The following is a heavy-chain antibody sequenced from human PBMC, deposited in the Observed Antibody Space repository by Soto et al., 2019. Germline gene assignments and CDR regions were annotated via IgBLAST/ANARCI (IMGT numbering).Heavy chain of an antibody. CDR1: RFTFSDFA. J-gene: IGHJ5*01. D-gene: IGHD1-26*01. Sequence: DVQLLESGGGLVQPGGSLTLSCAASRFTFSDFAMSWVRQAPGKGLEWVSAIGGVNTDTYYADSVKGRFTISRDNSKNTLYLQMNSLRDEDTAVYYCAKDAVPYNGKWDWFDSWGQGTLVTVSS. CDR2: IGGVNTDT. V-gene: IGHV3-23*01. CDR3: AKDAVPYNGKWDWFDS.